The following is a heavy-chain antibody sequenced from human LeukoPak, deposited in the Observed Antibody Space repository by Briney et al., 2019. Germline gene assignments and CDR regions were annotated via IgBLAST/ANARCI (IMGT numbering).Heavy chain of an antibody. CDR3: ARGRITMVRGILYQDY. Sequence: ASVKVSCKASGYTFTSYDINWVRQATGQGLEWMGWMNPNSGNTGYAQKFQGRVTMTRNTSISTAYMELSSLRSEDTAVCYCARGRITMVRGILYQDYWGQGTLVTVSS. J-gene: IGHJ4*02. D-gene: IGHD3-10*01. CDR2: MNPNSGNT. V-gene: IGHV1-8*01. CDR1: GYTFTSYD.